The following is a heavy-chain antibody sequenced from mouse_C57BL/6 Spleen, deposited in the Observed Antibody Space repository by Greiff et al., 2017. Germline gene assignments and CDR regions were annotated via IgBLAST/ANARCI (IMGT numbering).Heavy chain of an antibody. V-gene: IGHV1-64*01. Sequence: QVQLQQPGAELVKPGASVKLSCKASGYTFTSYWMHWVKQRPGHGLEWIGMIHPNSGSTNYNEKFKSKATLTVDKSSSTAYMQLSSLTSEDSAVYYCARFYYGSTYYAMDYWGQGTSVTVSS. CDR2: IHPNSGST. CDR3: ARFYYGSTYYAMDY. CDR1: GYTFTSYW. D-gene: IGHD1-1*01. J-gene: IGHJ4*01.